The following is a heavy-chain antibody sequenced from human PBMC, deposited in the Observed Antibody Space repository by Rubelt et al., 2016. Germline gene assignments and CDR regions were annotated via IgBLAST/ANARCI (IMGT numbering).Heavy chain of an antibody. Sequence: QVQLVQSGAEVKKPGASVKVSCKVSGYTLTELSMHWVRQAPGKGLEWMGGFDPEDGETIYAQKFQGSVTMTEDTSTDPAYMELSSLRSEDTAVYYCASAVGYQNQGNFQHWGQGTLVTVSS. J-gene: IGHJ1*01. CDR3: ASAVGYQNQGNFQH. CDR1: GYTLTELS. CDR2: FDPEDGET. V-gene: IGHV1-24*01. D-gene: IGHD3-16*02.